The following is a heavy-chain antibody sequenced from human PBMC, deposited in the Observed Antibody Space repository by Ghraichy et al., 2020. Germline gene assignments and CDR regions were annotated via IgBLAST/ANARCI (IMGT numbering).Heavy chain of an antibody. Sequence: GGSLRLSCAASGFTFSSYSMNWVRQAPGKGLEWVSSISSSSSYIYYADSVKGRFTISRDNAKNSLYLQMNSLRAEDTAVYYCARDKTRGYYYGMDVWGQGTTVTGSS. D-gene: IGHD2-2*01. V-gene: IGHV3-21*01. CDR1: GFTFSSYS. CDR2: ISSSSSYI. J-gene: IGHJ6*02. CDR3: ARDKTRGYYYGMDV.